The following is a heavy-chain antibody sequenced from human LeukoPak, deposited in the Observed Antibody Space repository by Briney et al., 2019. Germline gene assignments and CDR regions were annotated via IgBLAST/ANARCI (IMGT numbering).Heavy chain of an antibody. CDR3: ARDLRLGGPATGRGIDY. J-gene: IGHJ4*02. CDR2: IYHSGST. V-gene: IGHV4-34*01. D-gene: IGHD5-12*01. CDR1: GGSFSGYY. Sequence: KPSETLSLTCAVYGGSFSGYYWSWIRQPPGKGLEWIGEIYHSGSTNYNPSLKSRVTISVDKSKNQFSLKLSSVTAADTAVYYCARDLRLGGPATGRGIDYWGQGTLVTVSS.